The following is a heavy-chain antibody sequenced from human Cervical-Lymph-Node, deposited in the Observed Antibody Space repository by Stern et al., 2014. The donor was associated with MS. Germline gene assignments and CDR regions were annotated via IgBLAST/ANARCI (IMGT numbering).Heavy chain of an antibody. V-gene: IGHV1-69*01. D-gene: IGHD3-16*02. CDR1: GCTFSSYA. Sequence: QVQLVESGAEVKKPGSSVKVSCKASGCTFSSYAIRWVRQAPGQGLEWMGGXIPIFGTANYAQKFQGRVTVTTDESTSTAYMELSSLRSEDTAVYYCARGCCVWGSYRNFDYWGQGTLVTVSS. J-gene: IGHJ4*02. CDR3: ARGCCVWGSYRNFDY. CDR2: XIPIFGTA.